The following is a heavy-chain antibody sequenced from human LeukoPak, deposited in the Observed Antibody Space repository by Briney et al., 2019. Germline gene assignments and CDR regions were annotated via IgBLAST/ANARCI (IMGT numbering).Heavy chain of an antibody. Sequence: ASVKVSCKASGYTFTSYTMNWVRQAPGQGLEWMRWINPNSGSTNYAQKFQGRVTMTRDTSISTAYMELSRLRSDDTAVYYCASGCSSSSCYENYYYYYMDVWGKGTTVTVSS. D-gene: IGHD2-2*01. V-gene: IGHV1-2*02. J-gene: IGHJ6*03. CDR3: ASGCSSSSCYENYYYYYMDV. CDR1: GYTFTSYT. CDR2: INPNSGST.